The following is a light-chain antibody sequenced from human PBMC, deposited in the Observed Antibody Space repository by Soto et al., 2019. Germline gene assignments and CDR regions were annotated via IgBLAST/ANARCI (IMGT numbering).Light chain of an antibody. V-gene: IGKV3-20*01. Sequence: EIVLTQSPGTLSLSPGERATLSCRASQSVSSSYLAWYQQRPGQAPRLLIYGASSRATGIQDRFSGSGSGTDFTLTIRRLEPEDFAVYYCQQYGSPLITFGQGTRLEIK. CDR3: QQYGSPLIT. J-gene: IGKJ5*01. CDR2: GAS. CDR1: QSVSSSY.